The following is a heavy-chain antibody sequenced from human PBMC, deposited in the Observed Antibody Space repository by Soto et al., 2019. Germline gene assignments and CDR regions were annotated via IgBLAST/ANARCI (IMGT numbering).Heavy chain of an antibody. V-gene: IGHV4-34*01. CDR2: INHSGST. Sequence: TLSLTCAVYGGSFSGYYWSWIRQPPGKGLEWIGEINHSGSTNYNPSLKSRVTISVDTSKNQFSLKLSSVTAADTAVYYCARAYRSGWELLPDPGWFDPWGQGTLVTVSS. J-gene: IGHJ5*02. D-gene: IGHD1-26*01. CDR1: GGSFSGYY. CDR3: ARAYRSGWELLPDPGWFDP.